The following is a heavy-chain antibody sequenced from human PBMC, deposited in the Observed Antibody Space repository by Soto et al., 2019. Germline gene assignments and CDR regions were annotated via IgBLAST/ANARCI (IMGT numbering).Heavy chain of an antibody. Sequence: VGSLRLSCAASGFTFSSYSMNWVRQAPGKGLEWVPSISSSSSYIYYADSVKGRFTISRDNAKNSLYLQMNSLRAEDTAVYYCARDPSYYYGSGRRFDPWGQGTLVTVSS. D-gene: IGHD3-10*01. CDR3: ARDPSYYYGSGRRFDP. CDR1: GFTFSSYS. CDR2: ISSSSSYI. J-gene: IGHJ5*02. V-gene: IGHV3-21*01.